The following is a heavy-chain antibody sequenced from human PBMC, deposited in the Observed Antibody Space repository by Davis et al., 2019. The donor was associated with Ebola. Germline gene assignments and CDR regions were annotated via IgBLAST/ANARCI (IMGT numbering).Heavy chain of an antibody. CDR1: GFTFSSYA. CDR3: AKNSVPGPYDY. V-gene: IGHV3-23*01. Sequence: GESLKISCVASGFTFSSYAMTWVRQAPGKGLDWVSAISTSGGRTYYADSVKGRFTISRDNSKNTLYLQMNSLRAEDTAVHYCAKNSVPGPYDYWGQGTLVTVSS. CDR2: ISTSGGRT. J-gene: IGHJ4*02. D-gene: IGHD6-19*01.